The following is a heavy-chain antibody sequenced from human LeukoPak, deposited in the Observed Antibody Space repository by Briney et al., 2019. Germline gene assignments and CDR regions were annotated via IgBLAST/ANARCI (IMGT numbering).Heavy chain of an antibody. D-gene: IGHD3-16*01. V-gene: IGHV3-30*02. J-gene: IGHJ4*02. CDR1: GFTFSSYG. CDR3: ARDNDSRDPPHFDY. Sequence: GGSLRLSCAASGFTFSSYGMHWVRQAPGKGLEWVAFIRYDGSNKYYADSVKGRFTISRDNSKNTLYLQMNSLRAEDTAVYYCARDNDSRDPPHFDYWGQGALVTVSS. CDR2: IRYDGSNK.